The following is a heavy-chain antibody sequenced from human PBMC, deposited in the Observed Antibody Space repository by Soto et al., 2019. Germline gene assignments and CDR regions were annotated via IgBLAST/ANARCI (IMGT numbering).Heavy chain of an antibody. Sequence: QVQLVQSGAEVKKPGASVKVSCKASGYTFTSYDINWVRQATGQGLEWMGWMNPNSGNTGYAQKFQGRVTMTRNTSISTAYMELSSLRSEDTAVYYGARVRPHGGPYGMDVWGQGTTVTVSS. V-gene: IGHV1-8*01. CDR1: GYTFTSYD. D-gene: IGHD3-3*01. J-gene: IGHJ6*02. CDR2: MNPNSGNT. CDR3: ARVRPHGGPYGMDV.